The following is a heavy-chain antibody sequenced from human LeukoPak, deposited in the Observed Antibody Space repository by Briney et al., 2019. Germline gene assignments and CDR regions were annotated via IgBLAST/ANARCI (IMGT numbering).Heavy chain of an antibody. CDR1: GFTFSNAW. V-gene: IGHV3-15*07. D-gene: IGHD1-26*01. CDR2: IKNKTDGGTT. Sequence: PGGSLRLSCAASGFTFSNAWMNWVRQAPGKGLEWVGRIKNKTDGGTTDYAAPVKGRFTISRDDSKNTLYLQMNSLKTEDTAVYYCTTDGLSLGATFDYWGQGTLVTVSS. J-gene: IGHJ4*02. CDR3: TTDGLSLGATFDY.